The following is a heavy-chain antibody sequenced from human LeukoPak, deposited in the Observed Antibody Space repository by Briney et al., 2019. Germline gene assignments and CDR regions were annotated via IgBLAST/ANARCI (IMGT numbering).Heavy chain of an antibody. J-gene: IGHJ4*02. Sequence: TSETLSLTSAVYGGSFSGYYWSWIRQPPGKGLGWIGEINQSRSTNYNPSLKSRVTISVDTSKHQFSLKLSSVTAADTAVYYCARAKRQWLVRSMFDYWGQGTLVTVSS. CDR3: ARAKRQWLVRSMFDY. CDR2: INQSRST. V-gene: IGHV4-34*01. D-gene: IGHD6-19*01. CDR1: GGSFSGYY.